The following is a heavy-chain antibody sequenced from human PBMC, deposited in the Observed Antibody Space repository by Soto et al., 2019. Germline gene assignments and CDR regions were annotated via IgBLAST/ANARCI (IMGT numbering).Heavy chain of an antibody. Sequence: EVQLVETGGGLIQPGGSLRLSCAASGFTVSSNYMSWVRQAPGKGLEWVSVIYSGGSTYYADSVKGRFTISRDNSKNTLYLQMNSLGAEDTAVYYCAIPLPEGVRGDIWGQGTMVTVSS. CDR1: GFTVSSNY. D-gene: IGHD3-10*01. CDR3: AIPLPEGVRGDI. J-gene: IGHJ3*02. V-gene: IGHV3-53*02. CDR2: IYSGGST.